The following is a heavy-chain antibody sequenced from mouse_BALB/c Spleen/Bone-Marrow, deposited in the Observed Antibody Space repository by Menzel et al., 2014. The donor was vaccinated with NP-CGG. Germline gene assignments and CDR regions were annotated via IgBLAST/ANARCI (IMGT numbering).Heavy chain of an antibody. J-gene: IGHJ4*01. Sequence: QVHVKQSGPELVRPGASVKISCKASGYAFSTSWMNWVKQRPGQGLEWIGRIYPGDGDTNYNGKFKGKATLTAYKSSSTAYMQLSSLTSVDSGVYFCAREGGLRRGDYYVMDYWGQGTSVTVSS. CDR1: GYAFSTSW. V-gene: IGHV1-82*01. CDR3: AREGGLRRGDYYVMDY. D-gene: IGHD2-4*01. CDR2: IYPGDGDT.